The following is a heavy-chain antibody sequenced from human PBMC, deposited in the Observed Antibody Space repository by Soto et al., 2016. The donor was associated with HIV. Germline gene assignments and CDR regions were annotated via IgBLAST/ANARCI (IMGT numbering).Heavy chain of an antibody. CDR2: VWYDGGNK. V-gene: IGHV3-33*01. CDR3: ARDGRGSPDLKLYYGMDS. D-gene: IGHD6-13*01. J-gene: IGHJ6*02. CDR1: GFIFSTYG. Sequence: VQLVESGGGVVQPGRSLRLSCAASGFIFSTYGMHWVRQDPGKGLGWVAVVWYDGGNKYYADSVRGRFTISRDNSKNTLFLQMNSLRAEDTAVYYCARDGRGSPDLKLYYGMDSWGRGTTVTVSS.